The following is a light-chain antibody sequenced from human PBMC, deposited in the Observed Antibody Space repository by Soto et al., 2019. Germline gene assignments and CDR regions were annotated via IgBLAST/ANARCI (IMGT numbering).Light chain of an antibody. CDR2: DVS. V-gene: IGLV2-14*03. CDR3: SSYTSSSTYV. Sequence: QSALTQPASVSGSTGQSITISCTGASSDVGGSNYVSWYQQHPGKAPKLIIFDVSHRPSGFSNRFSGSKSGNTASLTISGLQAEDAADYYCSSYTSSSTYVFGTGTKVTVL. CDR1: SSDVGGSNY. J-gene: IGLJ1*01.